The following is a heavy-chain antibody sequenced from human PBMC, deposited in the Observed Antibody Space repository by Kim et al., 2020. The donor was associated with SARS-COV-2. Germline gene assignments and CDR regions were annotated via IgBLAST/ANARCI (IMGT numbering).Heavy chain of an antibody. CDR3: ARVRILLLKVRSYYYYGMDV. D-gene: IGHD2-15*01. V-gene: IGHV4-34*01. Sequence: RVTISVDTSKNQFSLKLSSVTAADTAVYYCARVRILLLKVRSYYYYGMDVWGQGTTVTVSS. J-gene: IGHJ6*02.